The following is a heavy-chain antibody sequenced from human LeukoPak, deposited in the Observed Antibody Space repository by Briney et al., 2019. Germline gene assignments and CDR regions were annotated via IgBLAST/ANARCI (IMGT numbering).Heavy chain of an antibody. D-gene: IGHD6-19*01. V-gene: IGHV4-34*01. CDR2: INHSGST. CDR1: GGSFSGYY. Sequence: SETLSLTCAVYGGSFSGYYWSWIRQPPGKGLEWIGEINHSGSTNYNPSLKSRVTISVDTSKNQFSLKLSSVTAADTAVYYCARGVLLASGWSAEPTYFDYWGQGTLVTVSS. J-gene: IGHJ4*02. CDR3: ARGVLLASGWSAEPTYFDY.